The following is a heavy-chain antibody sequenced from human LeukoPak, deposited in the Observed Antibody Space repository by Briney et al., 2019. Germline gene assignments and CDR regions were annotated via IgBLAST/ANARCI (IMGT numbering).Heavy chain of an antibody. J-gene: IGHJ4*02. CDR2: ISGSGGST. CDR3: ARCRLGWHCRSGFDY. V-gene: IGHV3-23*01. Sequence: GGSLRLSCAASGVMFSNYVMSWVRQAPGKGLEWVSSISGSGGSTYHADSVKGRFTISRDSSKNTLFLQMNSLRAEDTAVYYCARCRLGWHCRSGFDYWGQGTLVTVSS. D-gene: IGHD3-3*02. CDR1: GVMFSNYV.